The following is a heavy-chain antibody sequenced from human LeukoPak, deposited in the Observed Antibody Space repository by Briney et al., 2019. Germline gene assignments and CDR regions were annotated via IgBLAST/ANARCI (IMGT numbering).Heavy chain of an antibody. CDR3: ARDAREAAAADDPLDV. CDR1: GYTFTSYD. CDR2: MNPNSGNT. J-gene: IGHJ3*01. Sequence: ASVKVSCKASGYTFTSYDINWVRQATGQGLEWMGWMNPNSGNTGYAQKFQGRVTMTRNTSISTAYMELSSLRSEDTAVYYCARDAREAAAADDPLDVWGQGTTVIVSS. D-gene: IGHD6-13*01. V-gene: IGHV1-8*01.